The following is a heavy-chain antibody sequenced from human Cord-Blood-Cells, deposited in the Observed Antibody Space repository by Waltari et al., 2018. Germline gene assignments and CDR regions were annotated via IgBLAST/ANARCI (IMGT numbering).Heavy chain of an antibody. CDR2: ISSSGSTI. CDR3: ARGYGSGSYYNVNAFDI. Sequence: EVQLVESGGGLVQPGGSLRLSCAASGFTFSSYEMHWVRQAPGKGLEWVSYISSSGSTIYYADSVKGRFTISRDNAKNSLYLQMNSLRAEDTAVYYCARGYGSGSYYNVNAFDIWGQGTMVTVSS. J-gene: IGHJ3*02. D-gene: IGHD3-10*01. CDR1: GFTFSSYE. V-gene: IGHV3-48*03.